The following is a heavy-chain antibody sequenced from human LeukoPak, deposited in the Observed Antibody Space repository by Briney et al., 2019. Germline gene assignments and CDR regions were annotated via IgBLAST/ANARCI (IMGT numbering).Heavy chain of an antibody. CDR3: ARLYGGYKTDGIGY. J-gene: IGHJ4*02. V-gene: IGHV4-34*09. CDR1: GGSFSGYY. CDR2: INHSGST. D-gene: IGHD4-17*01. Sequence: SETLSLTCAVYGGSFSGYYWSWIRQPPGKGLEWIGEINHSGSTNYNPSLKSRVTISVDTSKNQFSLKLSSVTAADTAVYYCARLYGGYKTDGIGYWGQGTLVTVSS.